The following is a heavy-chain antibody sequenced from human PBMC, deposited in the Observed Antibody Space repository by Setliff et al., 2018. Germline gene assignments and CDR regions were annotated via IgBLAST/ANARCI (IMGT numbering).Heavy chain of an antibody. CDR2: IKQDGSEI. Sequence: GGSLRLSCAASGLTFSSYWMTWVRQAPGKGLEWLANIKQDGSEIYSVDSVKGRFSISRDNAKNSLYLQMNSLRAEDTAVYYCARARSNGWEEPDYWGQGTLVTVSS. CDR1: GLTFSSYW. D-gene: IGHD6-19*01. J-gene: IGHJ4*02. CDR3: ARARSNGWEEPDY. V-gene: IGHV3-7*03.